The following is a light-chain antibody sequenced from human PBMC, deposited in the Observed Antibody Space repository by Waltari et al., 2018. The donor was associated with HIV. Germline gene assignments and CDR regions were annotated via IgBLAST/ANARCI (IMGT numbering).Light chain of an antibody. J-gene: IGLJ1*01. CDR2: SDD. V-gene: IGLV1-47*01. Sequence: QSVLSQPPSMSGAPGQRVTLPCSGNTSNIGANYVYWFQHGPDAAPKLVIFSDDRRPSGVPGRVSGSKAGTSAYLAISGLRPEDEADYYCATWDDNLNTYVFGPGTRLSVL. CDR3: ATWDDNLNTYV. CDR1: TSNIGANY.